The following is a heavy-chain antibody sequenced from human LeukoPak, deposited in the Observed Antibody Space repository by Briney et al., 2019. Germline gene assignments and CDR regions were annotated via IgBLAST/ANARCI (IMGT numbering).Heavy chain of an antibody. D-gene: IGHD3-22*01. V-gene: IGHV4-39*07. CDR1: GCSISNTNHY. CDR3: AREEVFDTSGYYGLVAPDY. CDR2: TYYSGRT. Sequence: PSETLSLTCAVSGCSISNTNHYWACIRQPPGKGLEWSGTTYYSGRTFYTPSLESRVTISVDTSKNQFSLDLRFVTAADTAVYYCAREEVFDTSGYYGLVAPDYWGPGTLVTVSS. J-gene: IGHJ4*02.